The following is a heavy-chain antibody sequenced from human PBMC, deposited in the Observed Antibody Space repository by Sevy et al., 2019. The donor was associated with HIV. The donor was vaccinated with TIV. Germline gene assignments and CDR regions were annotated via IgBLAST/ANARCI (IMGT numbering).Heavy chain of an antibody. J-gene: IGHJ4*02. CDR1: GYSFTNYL. CDR2: IYPGDSDT. D-gene: IGHD2-2*01. V-gene: IGHV5-51*01. CDR3: ARRESSTRTFDY. Sequence: GESLKISCKGSGYSFTNYLIDWVRQMPGKGLEWMGIIYPGDSDTRYSPSFQGQVTISAGKSISTAYLQWSSQKAPDPAMYYCARRESSTRTFDYWGQGTLVTVSS.